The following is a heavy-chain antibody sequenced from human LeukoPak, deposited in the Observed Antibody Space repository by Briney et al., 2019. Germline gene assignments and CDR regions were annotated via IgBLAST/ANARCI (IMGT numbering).Heavy chain of an antibody. J-gene: IGHJ6*02. CDR3: AFSGRDHDYYYYYGMDV. V-gene: IGHV1-2*02. Sequence: ASVKVSCKASGYTFTGYYMHWVRQAPGQGLEWMGWINPNSGGTNYAQKFQGRVTMTRDTSISTAYMDLSRLRSDDTAVYYCAFSGRDHDYYYYYGMDVWGQGTTVTVSS. CDR2: INPNSGGT. CDR1: GYTFTGYY.